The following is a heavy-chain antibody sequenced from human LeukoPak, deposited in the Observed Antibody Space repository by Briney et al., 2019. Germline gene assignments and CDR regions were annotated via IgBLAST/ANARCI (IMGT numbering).Heavy chain of an antibody. D-gene: IGHD6-13*01. CDR3: ASLSGYSSSWYYYYYGMDV. J-gene: IGHJ6*02. Sequence: SETLSLTCAVYGGSFSGYYWSWIRQPPGKGLEWIGSIYYSGSTYYNPSLKSRVTISVDTSKNQFSLKLSSVTAADTAVYYCASLSGYSSSWYYYYYGMDVWGQGTTVTVSS. CDR2: IYYSGST. CDR1: GGSFSGYY. V-gene: IGHV4-34*01.